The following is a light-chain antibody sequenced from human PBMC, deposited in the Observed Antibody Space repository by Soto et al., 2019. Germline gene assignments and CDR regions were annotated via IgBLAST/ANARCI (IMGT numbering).Light chain of an antibody. V-gene: IGKV3-15*01. CDR2: GAS. Sequence: EIVLTQSPATLSVSPGDRVTLSCRASQSVDINLAWYQQKPGQAPRLLIYGASTRATGIPARFSDSGSGTEFTLTISRLQSEDFAVYYCQKYNNWPPITFGQGTRLEIK. CDR3: QKYNNWPPIT. J-gene: IGKJ5*01. CDR1: QSVDIN.